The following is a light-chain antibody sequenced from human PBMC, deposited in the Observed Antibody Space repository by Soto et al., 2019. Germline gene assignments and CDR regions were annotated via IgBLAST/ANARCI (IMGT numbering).Light chain of an antibody. CDR3: SSYTRSSTLYVV. CDR1: SSDVGGYNY. V-gene: IGLV2-14*01. J-gene: IGLJ2*01. CDR2: DVS. Sequence: QSVLTQPASVSGSPGQSITISCTGTSSDVGGYNYVSWYQQHPGKAPKLMIYDVSNRPSGVSNRFSGSKSGNTASLTISGLQAEDEADYYCSSYTRSSTLYVVFGGGPKLTVL.